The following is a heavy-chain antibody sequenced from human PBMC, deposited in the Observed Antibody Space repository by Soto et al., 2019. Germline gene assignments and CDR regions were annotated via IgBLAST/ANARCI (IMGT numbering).Heavy chain of an antibody. D-gene: IGHD6-6*01. V-gene: IGHV3-53*01. J-gene: IGHJ4*02. CDR1: GFAFNTYS. Sequence: GGSLRLSCAASGFAFNTYSMNWVRQAPGKGLEWVSIIYSDGTTSYADSVKGRFTISRDNFKNTLHLQMNSLRAEDTAVYYCAILSNWGQGTLVTVSS. CDR3: AILSN. CDR2: IYSDGTT.